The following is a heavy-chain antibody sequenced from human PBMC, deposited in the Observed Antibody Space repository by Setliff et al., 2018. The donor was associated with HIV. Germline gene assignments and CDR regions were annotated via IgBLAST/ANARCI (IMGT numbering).Heavy chain of an antibody. CDR1: GGSISGYY. J-gene: IGHJ4*02. V-gene: IGHV4-39*07. D-gene: IGHD6-13*01. CDR3: ARSPSYRSSWEYYFDY. Sequence: SETLSLTCTVSGGSISGYYWGWIRQPPGKGLEWVGTVYYTGNTFYNPSLRTRVIISVDTSNQFSLKLSSVTAADAAVYYCARSPSYRSSWEYYFDYWGQGILVTVSS. CDR2: VYYTGNT.